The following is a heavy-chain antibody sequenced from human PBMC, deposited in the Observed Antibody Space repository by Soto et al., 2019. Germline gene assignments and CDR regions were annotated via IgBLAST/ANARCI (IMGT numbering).Heavy chain of an antibody. CDR3: ARDSMMSGSTRSISFDP. D-gene: IGHD1-26*01. CDR1: GYTFTSYA. CDR2: INAGNGNT. V-gene: IGHV1-3*01. Sequence: ASVKVSCKASGYTFTSYAMHWVRQAPGQRLEWMGWINAGNGNTKYSQKFQGRVTITRDTSASTAYMELSSLRSEDTAVYYCARDSMMSGSTRSISFDPWGQGTLVTVSS. J-gene: IGHJ5*02.